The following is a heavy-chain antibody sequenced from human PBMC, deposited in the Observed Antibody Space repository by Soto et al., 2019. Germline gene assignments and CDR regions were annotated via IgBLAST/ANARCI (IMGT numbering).Heavy chain of an antibody. D-gene: IGHD3-22*01. CDR2: FSSSSSVV. J-gene: IGHJ5*02. Sequence: EVQLVESGGGLVQPGGSLRLSCAASGFTFSNYNMNWVRQAPGKGLEWVSYFSSSSSVVYYADSVKGRFTISRDNAKNSLYLQMNSLRAEDTAVYYCAREGDSSGWYNWFDPWGQGTRVTVSS. V-gene: IGHV3-48*01. CDR3: AREGDSSGWYNWFDP. CDR1: GFTFSNYN.